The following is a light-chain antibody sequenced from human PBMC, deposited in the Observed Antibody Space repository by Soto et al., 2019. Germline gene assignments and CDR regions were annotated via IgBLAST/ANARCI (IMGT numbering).Light chain of an antibody. CDR1: QSVRNF. CDR2: DAS. CDR3: QQRNDWPT. V-gene: IGKV3-11*01. Sequence: EIVLTQSPATLSLSPGERATLSCRASQSVRNFLAWYQQKPGQAPRLLIYDASNRATGIPVRFSGSGSGTDFTLTISSLEPEDFAVYYCQQRNDWPTFGQGTRLEIK. J-gene: IGKJ5*01.